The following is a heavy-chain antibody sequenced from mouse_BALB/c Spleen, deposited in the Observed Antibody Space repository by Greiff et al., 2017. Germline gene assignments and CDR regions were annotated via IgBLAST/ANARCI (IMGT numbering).Heavy chain of an antibody. CDR1: GYTFTSYW. V-gene: IGHV1-7*01. J-gene: IGHJ4*01. CDR3: ARGHRGISYYAMDY. CDR2: INPSTGYT. Sequence: QVQLQQSGAELAKPGASVKMSCKASGYTFTSYWMHWVKQRPGQGLEWIGYINPSTGYTEYNQKFKDKATLTADKSSSTAYMQLSSLTSEDSAVYYCARGHRGISYYAMDYWGQGTSVTVSS.